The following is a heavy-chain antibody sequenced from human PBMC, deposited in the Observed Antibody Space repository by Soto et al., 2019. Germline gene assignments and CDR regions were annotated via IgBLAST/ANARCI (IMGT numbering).Heavy chain of an antibody. J-gene: IGHJ4*02. CDR2: VYYTGST. Sequence: EPVSLTCTVSGDSISTFYWGWMRQSPGKELEWIGYVYYTGSTNYNPSLQSRVTISVDRSKNQFSLKLTSANAADTAVYYGARGRMVRNYADGSSDYCYFFYYWGQGTLVTVSS. CDR1: GDSISTFY. D-gene: IGHD3-22*01. CDR3: ARGRMVRNYADGSSDYCYFFYY. V-gene: IGHV4-59*01.